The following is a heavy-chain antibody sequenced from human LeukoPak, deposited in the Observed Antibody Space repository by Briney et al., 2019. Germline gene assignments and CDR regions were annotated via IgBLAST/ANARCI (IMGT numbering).Heavy chain of an antibody. CDR2: IIPIFGTA. V-gene: IGHV1-69*13. J-gene: IGHJ4*02. CDR1: GGTFSSYA. CDR3: ASGPNTCGGDCYSDY. D-gene: IGHD2-21*01. Sequence: SVKVSCKASGGTFSSYAISWVRQAPGQGLEWMGGIIPIFGTANYAQKFQGRVTITADESTSAAYMELSSLRSEDTAVYYCASGPNTCGGDCYSDYWGQGTLVTVSS.